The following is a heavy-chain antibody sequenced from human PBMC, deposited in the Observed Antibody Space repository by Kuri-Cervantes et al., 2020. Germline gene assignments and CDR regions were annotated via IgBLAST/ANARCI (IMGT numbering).Heavy chain of an antibody. CDR2: IKQDGSEK. CDR3: ASTTQYSSSWHYYYYYGMDV. Sequence: GESLKISCAASGFTFSSYAMNWVRQAPGKGLEWVANIKQDGSEKYYVDSVKGRFTISRDNAKNSLYLQMNSLRAEDTAVYYCASTTQYSSSWHYYYYYGMDVWGQGTTVTVSS. V-gene: IGHV3-7*01. D-gene: IGHD6-13*01. J-gene: IGHJ6*02. CDR1: GFTFSSYA.